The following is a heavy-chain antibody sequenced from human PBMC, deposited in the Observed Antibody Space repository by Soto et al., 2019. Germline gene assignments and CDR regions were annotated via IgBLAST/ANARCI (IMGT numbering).Heavy chain of an antibody. CDR2: INHSGST. CDR3: ATSNKVYSISLWTD. J-gene: IGHJ4*02. D-gene: IGHD6-13*01. CDR1: GGSFSGYY. V-gene: IGHV4-34*01. Sequence: QVQLQQWGAGLLKPSETLSLTCAVYGGSFSGYYWSWIRQPPGKGLEWIGEINHSGSTNYNPSLKSRVTISVDTSKNQFSLKLSSVTAADTAVYYCATSNKVYSISLWTDWGQGTLVTVSS.